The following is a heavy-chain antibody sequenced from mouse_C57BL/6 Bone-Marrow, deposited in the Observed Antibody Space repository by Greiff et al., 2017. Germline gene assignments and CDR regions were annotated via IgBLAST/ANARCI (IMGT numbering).Heavy chain of an antibody. V-gene: IGHV2-5*01. CDR1: GFSLTSYG. CDR3: AKGSDGPSCDY. CDR2: IWRGGST. D-gene: IGHD2-3*01. J-gene: IGHJ2*01. Sequence: VQVVESGPGLVQPSQSLSITCTVSGFSLTSYGVHWVRQSPGKGLEWLGVIWRGGSTDYTAAFMSRLSITKDNSKSQVFFKMNSLQADDTAIYYRAKGSDGPSCDYWGQGTTLTVSS.